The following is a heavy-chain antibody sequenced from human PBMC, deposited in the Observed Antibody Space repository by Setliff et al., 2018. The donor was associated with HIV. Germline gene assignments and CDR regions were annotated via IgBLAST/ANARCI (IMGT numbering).Heavy chain of an antibody. V-gene: IGHV1-18*01. D-gene: IGHD3-22*01. CDR1: GYTFNNYG. Sequence: GASVKVSCKASGYTFNNYGISWVRQAPGQGLEWMGWINTHSGYTNYAQNVQGRVTVTMDTSTSTAYMELRRLKSDDTAVYYCARDSVVVITLDAFDIWGQGTMVTV. J-gene: IGHJ3*02. CDR2: INTHSGYT. CDR3: ARDSVVVITLDAFDI.